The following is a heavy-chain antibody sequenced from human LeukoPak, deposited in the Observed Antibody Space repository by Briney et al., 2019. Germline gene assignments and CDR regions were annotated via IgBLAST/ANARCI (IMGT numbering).Heavy chain of an antibody. V-gene: IGHV3-7*03. D-gene: IGHD3-16*01. Sequence: GGSLRLSCAASGFTFSSHWMSWVRQSPGMGLEWVANINQDGSDKHYVDSVKGRFTISRDNAERSLYLQMNSLRAEDTAVYYCARDHVAPGLISDSWGQGTLVTVSS. J-gene: IGHJ4*02. CDR1: GFTFSSHW. CDR2: INQDGSDK. CDR3: ARDHVAPGLISDS.